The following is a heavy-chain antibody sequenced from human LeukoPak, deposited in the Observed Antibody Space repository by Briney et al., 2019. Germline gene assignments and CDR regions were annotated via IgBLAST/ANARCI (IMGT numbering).Heavy chain of an antibody. Sequence: GGSLRLSCAASGFTFSSYAMSWVRQAPGKGLEWVSAISGSGGSTYYADSVKGRFTIPRDNSKNTLYLQMNSLRAEDTAVYYCAKVPRGWVYYFDYWGQGTLVTVSS. J-gene: IGHJ4*02. CDR3: AKVPRGWVYYFDY. D-gene: IGHD2-2*01. CDR2: ISGSGGST. CDR1: GFTFSSYA. V-gene: IGHV3-23*01.